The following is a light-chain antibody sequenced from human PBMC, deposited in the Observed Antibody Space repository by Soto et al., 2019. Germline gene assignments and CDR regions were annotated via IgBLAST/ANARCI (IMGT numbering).Light chain of an antibody. V-gene: IGKV3-15*01. J-gene: IGKJ1*01. CDR1: QRFSSA. CDR3: QQDNTWHPKMA. Sequence: VVTQSPATLSVFPGEPAKLSCRAGQRFSSALAWYQQRPGQAPRLLILGASPRATGIPARFRGSGSGTEFRLTISSLQSEDFATYYCQQDNTWHPKMAFGRGTKVEIK. CDR2: GAS.